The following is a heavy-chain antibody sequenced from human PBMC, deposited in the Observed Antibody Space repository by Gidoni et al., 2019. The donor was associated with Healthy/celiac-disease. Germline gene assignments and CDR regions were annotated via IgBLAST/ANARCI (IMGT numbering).Heavy chain of an antibody. Sequence: QVQLVQSGAEVNKPRASVQVSCNSSGYTFTSYGISWVRQAPGQGREWMGWISAYNGNTNYAKKLQGRVTMTTETSTSRAYMELRSRRSDDTAVYYCARDRYDMLTEGYYYGMDVWGQGTTVTVSS. CDR1: GYTFTSYG. CDR2: ISAYNGNT. D-gene: IGHD3-9*01. V-gene: IGHV1-18*01. J-gene: IGHJ6*02. CDR3: ARDRYDMLTEGYYYGMDV.